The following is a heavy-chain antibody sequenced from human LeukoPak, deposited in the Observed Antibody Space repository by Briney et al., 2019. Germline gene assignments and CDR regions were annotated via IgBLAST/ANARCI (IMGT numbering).Heavy chain of an antibody. V-gene: IGHV4-38-2*02. J-gene: IGHJ5*02. CDR1: GYSISSGYY. CDR2: IYHSGST. D-gene: IGHD1-26*01. CDR3: TREVRSAWASFDP. Sequence: SETLSLTCTVSGYSISSGYYWGWIRQPPGKGLEWIGSIYHSGSTYYNPSLKSRLTISPDTSKNQFSLKLTSVTAADTAVYYCTREVRSAWASFDPWGQGTLVIVSS.